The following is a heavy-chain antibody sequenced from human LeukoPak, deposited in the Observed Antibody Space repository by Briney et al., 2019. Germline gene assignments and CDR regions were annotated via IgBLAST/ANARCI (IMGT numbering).Heavy chain of an antibody. V-gene: IGHV1-18*01. Sequence: ASVKVSCKASGYTFTSYGISWVRQAPGQGLGWMGWISAYNGNTNYAQKLQGRVTMTTDTSTSTAYMELRSLRSDDTAVYYCARRRCSSTSCLPGFDYWGQGTLVTVSS. CDR1: GYTFTSYG. D-gene: IGHD2-2*01. J-gene: IGHJ4*02. CDR3: ARRRCSSTSCLPGFDY. CDR2: ISAYNGNT.